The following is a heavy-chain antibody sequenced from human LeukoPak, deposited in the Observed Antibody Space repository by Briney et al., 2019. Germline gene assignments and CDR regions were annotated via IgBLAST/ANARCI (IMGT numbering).Heavy chain of an antibody. CDR2: IRYDAINK. CDR3: AKDGDTVSGTYYFDMDV. CDR1: GFTFSSYA. D-gene: IGHD1-26*01. J-gene: IGHJ6*03. Sequence: GGSLGLSCAASGFTFSSYAMSWVRQAPGKGLEWVAFIRYDAINKYYADSVKGRFTISRDNSRNTLYLQMNSLRAEDTALYYCAKDGDTVSGTYYFDMDVWGKGTTVTISS. V-gene: IGHV3-30*02.